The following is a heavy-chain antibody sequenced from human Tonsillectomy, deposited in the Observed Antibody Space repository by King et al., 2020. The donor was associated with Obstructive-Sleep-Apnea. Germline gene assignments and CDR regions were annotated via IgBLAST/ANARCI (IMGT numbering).Heavy chain of an antibody. Sequence: VQLVESGGGLVQPGGSLRLACEASGFDFYSYSMNWVRQAPGEGLELVSYISETSRTIYYAASVRGRFTISRDNAKSSLYLQMNSLGAEDTAMYFCVRDRYWAFDWWGQGTLVTVSS. D-gene: IGHD2-8*02. CDR1: GFDFYSYS. V-gene: IGHV3-48*04. J-gene: IGHJ4*02. CDR2: ISETSRTI. CDR3: VRDRYWAFDW.